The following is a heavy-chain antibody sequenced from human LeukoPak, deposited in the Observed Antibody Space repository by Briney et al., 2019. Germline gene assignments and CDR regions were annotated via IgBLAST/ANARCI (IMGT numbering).Heavy chain of an antibody. Sequence: SGGSLRLSCAASGFILSIYPMSCVRQAPGKGLEWVSAISGTAENTYYADSVKGRFSISRDNSRNTVHLQMNSLRPEDTAVYYCANQRGGFWGQGTLVTVSS. CDR3: ANQRGGF. D-gene: IGHD3-10*01. V-gene: IGHV3-23*01. CDR2: ISGTAENT. CDR1: GFILSIYP. J-gene: IGHJ4*02.